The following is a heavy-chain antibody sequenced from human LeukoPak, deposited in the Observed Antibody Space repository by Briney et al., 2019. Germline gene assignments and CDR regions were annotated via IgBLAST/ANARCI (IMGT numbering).Heavy chain of an antibody. CDR3: ARYIAAAGPNWFDP. D-gene: IGHD6-13*01. CDR1: GGSISSGGYS. Sequence: SETLSLTCAVSGGSISSGGYSWRWIRQPPGKGLEWIGYIYHSGSTYYNPSLKSRVTISVDRSKNQFSLKLSSVTAADTAVYYCARYIAAAGPNWFDPWGQGTLVTVSS. CDR2: IYHSGST. V-gene: IGHV4-30-2*01. J-gene: IGHJ5*02.